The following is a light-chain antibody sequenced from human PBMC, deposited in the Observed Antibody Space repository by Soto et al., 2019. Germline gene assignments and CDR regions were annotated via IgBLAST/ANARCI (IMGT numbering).Light chain of an antibody. J-gene: IGKJ1*01. CDR1: QSVLYSSNNKNY. CDR3: QQYYSAPWT. CDR2: WAS. Sequence: DIVVTQSPESLAVSLGERATINCKASQSVLYSSNNKNYLAWYQQKPGQPPKLLIFWASTRDSGVPDRFSGSGSGTDFTLTISSLQAEDVALYYCQQYYSAPWTFGLGTKVEI. V-gene: IGKV4-1*01.